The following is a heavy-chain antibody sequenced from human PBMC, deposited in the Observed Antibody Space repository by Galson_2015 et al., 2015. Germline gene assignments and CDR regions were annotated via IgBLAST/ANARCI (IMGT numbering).Heavy chain of an antibody. CDR1: GFTVSSNY. D-gene: IGHD3-10*01. V-gene: IGHV3-53*01. J-gene: IGHJ4*02. CDR2: IYSGGST. Sequence: SLRLSCAASGFTVSSNYMSWVRQAPGKGLEWVSVIYSGGSTYYADSVKGRFTISRDNSKNTLYLQMNSLRAEDTAVYYCVPLWFGEFKALWGQGTLVTVSS. CDR3: VPLWFGEFKAL.